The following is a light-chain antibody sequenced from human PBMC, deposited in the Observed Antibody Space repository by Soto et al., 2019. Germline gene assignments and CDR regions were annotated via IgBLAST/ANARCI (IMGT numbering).Light chain of an antibody. J-gene: IGKJ4*01. CDR3: QQYNNWPPLT. V-gene: IGKV3-15*01. Sequence: EIVMTQSPATLSVSPGEGATLSCRASQSVSSNFAWYQQKPGQAPRLLIYGASTRATGIPARFSGSGSGTEFTLTISSLQSEDFAVYYCQQYNNWPPLTFGGGTKVDIK. CDR1: QSVSSN. CDR2: GAS.